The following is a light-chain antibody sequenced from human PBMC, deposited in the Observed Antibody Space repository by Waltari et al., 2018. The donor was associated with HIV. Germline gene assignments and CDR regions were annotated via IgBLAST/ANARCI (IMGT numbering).Light chain of an antibody. V-gene: IGLV2-14*02. CDR2: EVS. CDR1: SSDLGSFNR. Sequence: QSALTQPASVSGSPGQSITISCTGTSSDLGSFNRVSWYQQHPGKVPNLIIYEVSNRPSGISDRFSGSKSGNTASLTISGLQADDEALFYCSSYASTSTPVLFGGGTQLTVL. CDR3: SSYASTSTPVL. J-gene: IGLJ2*01.